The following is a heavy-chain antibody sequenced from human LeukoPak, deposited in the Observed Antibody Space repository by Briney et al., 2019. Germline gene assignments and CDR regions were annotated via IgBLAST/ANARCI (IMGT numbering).Heavy chain of an antibody. D-gene: IGHD1-26*01. J-gene: IGHJ4*02. CDR3: ARDEWELLT. CDR1: GGTFSSYA. V-gene: IGHV1-69*05. Sequence: ASVKVSCKASGGTFSSYAISWVRQAPGQGLEWMGRIITIFGTANYAQKFQGRVTITTDESTSTAYMELSSLRSEDTAVYYCARDEWELLTWGQGTLFTVSS. CDR2: IITIFGTA.